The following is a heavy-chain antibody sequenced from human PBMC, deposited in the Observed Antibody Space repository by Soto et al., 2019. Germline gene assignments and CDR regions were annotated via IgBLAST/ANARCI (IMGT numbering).Heavy chain of an antibody. D-gene: IGHD5-18*01. Sequence: LSLTCTISGGSISNYYWTWIRQTPGKGLEWIGYVYYSGNTNYNPSLKSRVSISVDMSKNQFSLELSSVTAADTAMYYCAREVYTDVWGLGFYDAFDIWGPGTKVTVSS. J-gene: IGHJ3*02. CDR1: GGSISNYY. V-gene: IGHV4-59*01. CDR3: AREVYTDVWGLGFYDAFDI. CDR2: VYYSGNT.